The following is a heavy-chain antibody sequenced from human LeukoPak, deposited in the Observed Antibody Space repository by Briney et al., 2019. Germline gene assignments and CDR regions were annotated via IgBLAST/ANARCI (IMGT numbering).Heavy chain of an antibody. Sequence: GGSLRLSCAASGFTFSSYAMSWVRQAPGKGLEWVSAISGSGGSTYYADSVKGRFTISRDNSKNTLYLQMNSLRAEDTAVYYCAKSRRVTETFYWFDPWGQGTLVTVSS. CDR1: GFTFSSYA. CDR3: AKSRRVTETFYWFDP. D-gene: IGHD2-21*02. CDR2: ISGSGGST. J-gene: IGHJ5*02. V-gene: IGHV3-23*01.